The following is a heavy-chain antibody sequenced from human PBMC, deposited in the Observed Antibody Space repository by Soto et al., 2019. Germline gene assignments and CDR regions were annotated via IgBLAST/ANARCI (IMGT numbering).Heavy chain of an antibody. V-gene: IGHV4-31*03. CDR1: GGSISSGGYY. CDR2: IYYGGST. D-gene: IGHD3-3*01. Sequence: SETLSLTCTVSGGSISSGGYYWSWIRQHPGKGPEWIGYIYYGGSTYYNPSLKSRVTISVDTSKNQFSLKLSSVTAADTAVYYCASWSELRFLEWLPHAEYFQHWGQGTLVTVSS. CDR3: ASWSELRFLEWLPHAEYFQH. J-gene: IGHJ1*01.